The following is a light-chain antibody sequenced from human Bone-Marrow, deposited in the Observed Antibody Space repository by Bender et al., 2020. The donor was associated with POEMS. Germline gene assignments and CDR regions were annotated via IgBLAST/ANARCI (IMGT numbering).Light chain of an antibody. CDR1: SSKFGSYP. CDR2: NNS. V-gene: IGLV1-44*01. CDR3: ATWDDSLNGWV. J-gene: IGLJ3*02. Sequence: QSVLTQPPSASGTPGQRVTISCSGSSSKFGSYPVNWYQQLPGAPPKLATFNNSQRPSGVPHRFSGSNSGTSASLAISGLLSDDEADFYCATWDDSLNGWVFGGGTKLTVL.